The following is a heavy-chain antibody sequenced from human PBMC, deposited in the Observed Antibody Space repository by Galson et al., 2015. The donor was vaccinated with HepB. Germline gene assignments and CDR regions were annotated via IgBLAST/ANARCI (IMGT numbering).Heavy chain of an antibody. CDR2: IWDDGRNK. D-gene: IGHD3-22*01. J-gene: IGHJ4*02. V-gene: IGHV3-33*01. CDR3: ARDLPPSGDSSGYFGY. CDR1: GFTFSSYG. Sequence: SLRLSCAASGFTFSSYGMHWVRQAPGKGLEWVAVIWDDGRNKYYADSVKGRFTIPRDNSKNTLYLQMNSLRAEDTAVYYCARDLPPSGDSSGYFGYWGQGTLVTVSS.